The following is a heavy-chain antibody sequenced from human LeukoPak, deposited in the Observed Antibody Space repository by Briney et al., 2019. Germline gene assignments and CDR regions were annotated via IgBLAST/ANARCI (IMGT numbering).Heavy chain of an antibody. CDR2: ISSSGITI. CDR3: AGSYVSRSFDY. D-gene: IGHD3-16*01. Sequence: GGSLRLSCAASGFTFSSYEMNWVRQAPGKGLEWVSYISSSGITIYYADSVKGRFIISRDNSKNTVYLQMNSLRAEDTAVYYCAGSYVSRSFDYWGQGTLVTVSS. V-gene: IGHV3-48*03. CDR1: GFTFSSYE. J-gene: IGHJ4*02.